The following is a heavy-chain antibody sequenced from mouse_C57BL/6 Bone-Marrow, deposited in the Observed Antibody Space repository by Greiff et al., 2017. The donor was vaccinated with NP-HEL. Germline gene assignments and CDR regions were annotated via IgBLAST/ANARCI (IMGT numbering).Heavy chain of an antibody. Sequence: EVQGVESGAELVRPGASVKLSCTASGFNIKDDYMHWVKQRPEQGLEWIGWIDPENGDTEYASKFQGKATITADTSSNTAYLQLSSLTSEDTAVYYCTSYYRSDYWGQGTTLTVSS. CDR2: IDPENGDT. CDR3: TSYYRSDY. CDR1: GFNIKDDY. J-gene: IGHJ2*01. V-gene: IGHV14-4*01. D-gene: IGHD2-14*01.